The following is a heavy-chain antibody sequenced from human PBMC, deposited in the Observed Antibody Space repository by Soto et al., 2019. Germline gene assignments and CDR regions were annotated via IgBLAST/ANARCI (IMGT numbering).Heavy chain of an antibody. V-gene: IGHV5-10-1*01. CDR1: GYSFTSYW. CDR2: IDPSDSYT. Sequence: GESLKISCKGSGYSFTSYWISWVRQMPGKGLEWMGRIDPSDSYTNNSPSFQGHVTISADKSISTAYLQWRSLKASDTAMYYCARSPGFQVRGVRWFAPWGQGTLVTVSS. D-gene: IGHD3-10*01. J-gene: IGHJ5*02. CDR3: ARSPGFQVRGVRWFAP.